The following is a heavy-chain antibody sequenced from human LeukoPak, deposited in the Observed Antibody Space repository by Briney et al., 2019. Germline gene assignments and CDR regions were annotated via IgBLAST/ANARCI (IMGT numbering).Heavy chain of an antibody. CDR2: ISYDGSNK. V-gene: IGHV3-30-3*01. J-gene: IGHJ4*02. CDR1: GFTFSSYA. Sequence: GGSLRLSCAASGFTFSSYAMHWVRQAPGKGLEWVAVISYDGSNKYYADSVKGRFTISRDNSKNTLYLQMNSLRAEDTAVYYCARVSRFGDYNDYWGQGTLVTVSS. D-gene: IGHD3-10*01. CDR3: ARVSRFGDYNDY.